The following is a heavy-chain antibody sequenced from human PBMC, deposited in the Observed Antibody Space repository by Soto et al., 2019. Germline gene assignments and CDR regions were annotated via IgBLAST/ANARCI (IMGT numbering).Heavy chain of an antibody. CDR1: GGTFSSYA. CDR2: IIPIFGTA. CDR3: ATVIVSTIPLDY. Sequence: SVKVSCKASGGTFSSYAISWVRQAPGQGLEWMGGIIPIFGTANYAQKFQGRVTMTAAKSTSTAYMELSSLRSEDTAVYYCATVIVSTIPLDYWGQGTLVTVSS. D-gene: IGHD5-12*01. V-gene: IGHV1-69*06. J-gene: IGHJ4*02.